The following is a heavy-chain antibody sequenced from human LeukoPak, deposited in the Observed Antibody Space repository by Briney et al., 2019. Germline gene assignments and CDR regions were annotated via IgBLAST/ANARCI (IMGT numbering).Heavy chain of an antibody. Sequence: GGSLRLSCAASGFTFSSYAMSWVRQAPGKGLEWVSAISGSGGSTYYADSVKGRFTISRDNSKNTLYLQMNSLRAEDTAVYYCAKLGYCSSTSCYGNDYFDYWGQGTLVTVSS. D-gene: IGHD2-2*01. J-gene: IGHJ4*02. V-gene: IGHV3-23*01. CDR1: GFTFSSYA. CDR3: AKLGYCSSTSCYGNDYFDY. CDR2: ISGSGGST.